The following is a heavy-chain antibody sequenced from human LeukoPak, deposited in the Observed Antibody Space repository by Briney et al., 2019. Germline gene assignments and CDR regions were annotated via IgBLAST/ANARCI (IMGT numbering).Heavy chain of an antibody. V-gene: IGHV4-59*12. CDR1: GGSISSYY. Sequence: SETLSLTCTVSGGSISSYYWSWIRQPPGKGLEWIGYIYYSGSTNYNPSLKSRVTISVDTSKNQFSLKLSSVTAADTAVYYCAGNSDYIDDAFDIWGQGTMVTVSS. J-gene: IGHJ3*02. CDR3: AGNSDYIDDAFDI. CDR2: IYYSGST. D-gene: IGHD4-11*01.